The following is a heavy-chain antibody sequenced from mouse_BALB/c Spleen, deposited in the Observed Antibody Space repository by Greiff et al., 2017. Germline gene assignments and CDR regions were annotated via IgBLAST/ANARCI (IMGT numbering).Heavy chain of an antibody. V-gene: IGHV7-3*02. D-gene: IGHD2-10*02. CDR3: ARGYGNYFFFDY. CDR1: GFTFTDYY. CDR2: IRNKANGYTT. Sequence: EVKLMESGGGLVQPGGSLRLSCATSGFTFTDYYMSWVRQPPGKALEWLGFIRNKANGYTTEYSASVKGRFTISRDNSQSILYLQMNTLRAEDSATYYCARGYGNYFFFDYWGQGTTLTVSS. J-gene: IGHJ2*01.